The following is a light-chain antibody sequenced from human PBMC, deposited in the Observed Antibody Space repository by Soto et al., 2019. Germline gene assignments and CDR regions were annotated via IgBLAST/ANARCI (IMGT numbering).Light chain of an antibody. Sequence: QSALTQPASVSGSPGQSITISCTGTSSDVGAYSYVSWYQHLPGEAPKLIIYDVIHRPSGVSNRFSGSKSGNTASLTISGLQAEDEADSYRSSFTKRNTYVFGSGTKVTVL. CDR2: DVI. CDR3: SSFTKRNTYV. J-gene: IGLJ1*01. CDR1: SSDVGAYSY. V-gene: IGLV2-14*03.